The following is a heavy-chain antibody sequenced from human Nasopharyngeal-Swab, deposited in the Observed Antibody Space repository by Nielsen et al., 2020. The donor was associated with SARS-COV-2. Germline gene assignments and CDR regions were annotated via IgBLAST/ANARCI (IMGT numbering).Heavy chain of an antibody. D-gene: IGHD1-26*01. V-gene: IGHV1-24*01. Sequence: ASVKVSCKVSGYTLTELSMHWVRQAPGKGLEWVGGFDPEDGETIYAQKFQGRVTMTEDTSTDTAYMELSSLTSEDTAVYYCASFSDHAFYYYGMDVWGQGTTVTVSS. CDR2: FDPEDGET. CDR1: GYTLTELS. CDR3: ASFSDHAFYYYGMDV. J-gene: IGHJ6*02.